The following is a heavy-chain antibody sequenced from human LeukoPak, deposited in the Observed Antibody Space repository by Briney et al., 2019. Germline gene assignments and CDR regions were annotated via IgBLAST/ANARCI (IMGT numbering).Heavy chain of an antibody. V-gene: IGHV3-23*01. J-gene: IGHJ4*02. Sequence: GGSLRLSCAASGFTFSSYAMSWVRQAPGKGLEWVSAISGSGGSTYYADSVKGRFTISRDNSKNTLYPQMNSLRAEDTAVYYCAKDLYYYDSSGYYYTFDYWSQGTLVTVSS. CDR2: ISGSGGST. D-gene: IGHD3-22*01. CDR1: GFTFSSYA. CDR3: AKDLYYYDSSGYYYTFDY.